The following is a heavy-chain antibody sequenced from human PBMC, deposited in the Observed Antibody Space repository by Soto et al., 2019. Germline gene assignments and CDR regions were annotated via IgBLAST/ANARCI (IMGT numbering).Heavy chain of an antibody. CDR3: ARCRRLSHTVYGMDV. J-gene: IGHJ6*02. CDR2: IYTSGST. Sequence: ASETLSLTCTVSGGSISSYYWSWIRQPAGKGLEWIGRIYTSGSTNYNPSLKSRVTMSVDTSKNQFSLKLSSVTAADTAVYYCARCRRLSHTVYGMDVWGQGTTVTVSS. D-gene: IGHD4-4*01. CDR1: GGSISSYY. V-gene: IGHV4-4*07.